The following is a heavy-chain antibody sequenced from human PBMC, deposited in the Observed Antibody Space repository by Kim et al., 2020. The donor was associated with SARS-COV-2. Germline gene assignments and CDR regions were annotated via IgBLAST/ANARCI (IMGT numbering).Heavy chain of an antibody. J-gene: IGHJ5*02. CDR1: GGSISSSSYY. V-gene: IGHV4-39*01. CDR2: IYYSGST. D-gene: IGHD3-9*01. CDR3: ARLCFLTDFDWLLPHTWFDP. Sequence: SETLSLTCTVSGGSISSSSYYWGWIRQPPGKGLEWIGSIYYSGSTYYNPSLKSRVTISVDTSKNQFSLKLSSVTAADTAVYYCARLCFLTDFDWLLPHTWFDPGGQGTLVTVSS.